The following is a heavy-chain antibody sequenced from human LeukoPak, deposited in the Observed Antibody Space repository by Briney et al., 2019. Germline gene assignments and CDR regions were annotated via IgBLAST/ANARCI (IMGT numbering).Heavy chain of an antibody. Sequence: PGGSLRLSCAASGFTFSDYYMSWIRQAPGKGLEWVSYISSSSSTIYYADSVKGRFTISRDNAKNSLYLQMNSLRAEDTAVYYCASRETAASPSTVTTPLRQARRTPYYYYYMDVWGKGTTVTVSS. J-gene: IGHJ6*03. CDR1: GFTFSDYY. V-gene: IGHV3-11*01. CDR3: ASRETAASPSTVTTPLRQARRTPYYYYYMDV. D-gene: IGHD4-11*01. CDR2: ISSSSSTI.